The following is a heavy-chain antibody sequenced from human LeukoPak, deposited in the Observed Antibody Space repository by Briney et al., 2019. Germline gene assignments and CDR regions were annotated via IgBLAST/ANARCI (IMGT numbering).Heavy chain of an antibody. V-gene: IGHV3-30*02. Sequence: GGSLRLSCAASGFTFSNYGMHWARQAPGKGLEWVAFIPDDGSNHSYADSVKGRFTISRDNAKNSLYLQMSSLRAEDTAVYFCAGSDTTGYSPREWDYWYFDLWGRGTLVTVSS. J-gene: IGHJ2*01. CDR3: AGSDTTGYSPREWDYWYFDL. D-gene: IGHD3-9*01. CDR1: GFTFSNYG. CDR2: IPDDGSNH.